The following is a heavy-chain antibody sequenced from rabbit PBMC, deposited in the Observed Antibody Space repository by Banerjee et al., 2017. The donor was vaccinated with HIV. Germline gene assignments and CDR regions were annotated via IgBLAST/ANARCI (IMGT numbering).Heavy chain of an antibody. Sequence: EESGGDLVKPGASLTLTCIASGFTLSNYYMCWVRQAPGKGLEWIGCIYTGDGSTYYASWAKGRFTISRSTSLNTVTLQMTSLTAADTATYFCARDLAGVIGWNFNLWGPGTLVTVS. CDR1: GFTLSNYY. J-gene: IGHJ4*01. V-gene: IGHV1S47*01. CDR2: IYTGDGST. CDR3: ARDLAGVIGWNFNL. D-gene: IGHD4-1*01.